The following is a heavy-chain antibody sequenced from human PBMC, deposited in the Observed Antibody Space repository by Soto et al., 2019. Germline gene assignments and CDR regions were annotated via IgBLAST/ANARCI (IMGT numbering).Heavy chain of an antibody. J-gene: IGHJ6*02. V-gene: IGHV3-53*04. CDR3: ARDLVLSIRGLSYYYGMDV. CDR1: GFTVSSNY. Sequence: VQLVESGGGLVQPGGSLRLSCAASGFTVSSNYMSWVRQAPGKGLEWVSVIYSGGSTYYADSVKGRFTISRHNSKNTLYLQMNSLRAEDTAVYYCARDLVLSIRGLSYYYGMDVWGQGTTVTVSS. D-gene: IGHD2-15*01. CDR2: IYSGGST.